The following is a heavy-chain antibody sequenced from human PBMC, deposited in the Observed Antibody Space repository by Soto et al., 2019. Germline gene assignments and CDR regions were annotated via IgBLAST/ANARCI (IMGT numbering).Heavy chain of an antibody. CDR2: INHHGNEK. CDR1: GFSFSDYW. CDR3: ARESHAHFDY. J-gene: IGHJ4*02. V-gene: IGHV3-7*01. Sequence: EVQLVQSGGGLVQPGGSLRFSCAASGFSFSDYWMSWVRQAPGKGLEWVATINHHGNEKYYVASVRGRFTISRDNAKNSLYLQMNNLRTADKAVFYCARESHAHFDYWGQGALVTVSS.